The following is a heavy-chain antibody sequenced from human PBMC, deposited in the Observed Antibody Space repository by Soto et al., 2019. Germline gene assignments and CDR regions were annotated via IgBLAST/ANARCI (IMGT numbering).Heavy chain of an antibody. D-gene: IGHD2-8*01. Sequence: QVQLQESGPGLVKPSETLSLTCPVSGGSISGGVHSWSWIRQPPGKGLEWIGHIFDSGSTYYNPYLKSRLTISVETSKNQFSLRLSSVTAADTAVYYCAREIMPLTNDWYFDLWGRGTLVTVSS. V-gene: IGHV4-30-4*01. CDR2: IFDSGST. CDR1: GGSISGGVHS. J-gene: IGHJ2*01. CDR3: AREIMPLTNDWYFDL.